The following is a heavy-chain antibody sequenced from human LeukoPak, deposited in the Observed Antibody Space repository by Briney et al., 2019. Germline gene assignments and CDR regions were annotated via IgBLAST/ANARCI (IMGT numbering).Heavy chain of an antibody. CDR2: IIPILGIA. D-gene: IGHD6-19*01. V-gene: IGHV1-69*04. CDR1: GGTFSSYT. Sequence: ASVKVSCKASGGTFSSYTISWVRQAPGQGLEWMGRIIPILGIANYAQKFQGRVTITADKSTSTAYMELSSLRSEDTAVYYCARDRGTAVAGTWFGDYYYYGMDVWGQGTTVTVSS. CDR3: ARDRGTAVAGTWFGDYYYYGMDV. J-gene: IGHJ6*02.